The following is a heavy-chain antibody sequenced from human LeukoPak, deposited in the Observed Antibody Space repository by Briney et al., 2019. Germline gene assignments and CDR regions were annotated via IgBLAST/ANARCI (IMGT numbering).Heavy chain of an antibody. Sequence: SETLSLTCAVCGGAFSNYFWTWIRQPPGKGREWIAEINDSGSTNSNSSLRSRVAISLDTSKNQFPLRLTSVTAADAAVYYCASGQYCSTTTCYSARRYFDFWGQGTLVTVSS. D-gene: IGHD2-2*01. V-gene: IGHV4-34*01. J-gene: IGHJ4*02. CDR3: ASGQYCSTTTCYSARRYFDF. CDR2: INDSGST. CDR1: GGAFSNYF.